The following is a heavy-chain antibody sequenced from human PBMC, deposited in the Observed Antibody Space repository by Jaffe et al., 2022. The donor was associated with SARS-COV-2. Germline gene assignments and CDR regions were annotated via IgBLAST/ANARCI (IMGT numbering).Heavy chain of an antibody. J-gene: IGHJ3*02. V-gene: IGHV4-39*01. Sequence: QLQLQESGPGLVKPSETLSLTCTVSGGSISSSSYYWGWIRQPPGKGLEWIGSIYYSGSTYYNPSLKSRVTISVDTSKNQFSLKLSSVTAADTAVYYCASHPSYYDFWSGYYTGAFDIWGQGTMVTVSS. CDR2: IYYSGST. CDR3: ASHPSYYDFWSGYYTGAFDI. D-gene: IGHD3-3*01. CDR1: GGSISSSSYY.